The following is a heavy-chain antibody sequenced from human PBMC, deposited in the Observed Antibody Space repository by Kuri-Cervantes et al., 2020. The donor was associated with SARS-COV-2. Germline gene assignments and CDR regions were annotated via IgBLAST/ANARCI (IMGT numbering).Heavy chain of an antibody. J-gene: IGHJ4*02. CDR2: ISYDGSNK. V-gene: IGHV3-30*18. CDR1: RFTFSSYG. Sequence: GESLKISCAASRFTFSSYGMHWVRQAPGKGLEWVAVISYDGSNKYYADSVKGRFTISRDNSENTLYLQMNSLRAEDTAVYYCAKEERTAFDYWGQGTLVTVSS. CDR3: AKEERTAFDY.